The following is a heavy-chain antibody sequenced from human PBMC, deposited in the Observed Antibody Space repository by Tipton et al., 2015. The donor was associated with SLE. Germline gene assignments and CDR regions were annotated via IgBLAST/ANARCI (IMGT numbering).Heavy chain of an antibody. CDR1: GDFISSSSYY. Sequence: TLSLTCIVSGDFISSSSYYWGWIRQPPGKGLEWVGTVYYTGNTFYNPSLKSRVTISVDTSKNQFSLKLTSVTAADTAVYYCAQAHLWGSYRYASDIWGQGTMVTVSS. V-gene: IGHV4-39*07. CDR2: VYYTGNT. CDR3: AQAHLWGSYRYASDI. D-gene: IGHD3-16*02. J-gene: IGHJ3*02.